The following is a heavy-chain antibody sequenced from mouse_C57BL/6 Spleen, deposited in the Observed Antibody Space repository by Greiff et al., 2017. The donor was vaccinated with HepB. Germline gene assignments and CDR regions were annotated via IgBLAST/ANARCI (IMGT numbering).Heavy chain of an antibody. CDR3: ARGGGPYYVDY. Sequence: VKLQESGPELVKPGASVKISCKASGYAFSSSWMNWVKQRPGKGLEWIGRIYPGDGDTNYNGKFKGKATLTADKSSSTAYMHLSSLTSEDSAVYFCARGGGPYYVDYWGQGTTLTVSS. J-gene: IGHJ2*01. V-gene: IGHV1-82*01. CDR1: GYAFSSSW. D-gene: IGHD1-1*02. CDR2: IYPGDGDT.